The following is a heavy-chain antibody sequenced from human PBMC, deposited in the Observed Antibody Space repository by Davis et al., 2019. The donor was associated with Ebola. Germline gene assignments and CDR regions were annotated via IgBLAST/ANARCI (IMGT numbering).Heavy chain of an antibody. Sequence: ASVKVCCKASGYTFTGYDMHWVRQAPGQGLEWMGWIKANSGGTNYAQKFQGRVTMTRDTSISTAYMELSRLRSDDTAVYYCARDRPAAIRSVNWFDPWGQGTLVTVSS. CDR2: IKANSGGT. J-gene: IGHJ5*02. D-gene: IGHD2-2*02. CDR3: ARDRPAAIRSVNWFDP. CDR1: GYTFTGYD. V-gene: IGHV1-2*02.